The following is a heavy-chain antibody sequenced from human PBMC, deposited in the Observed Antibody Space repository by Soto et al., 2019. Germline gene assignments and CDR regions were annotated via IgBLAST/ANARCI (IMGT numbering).Heavy chain of an antibody. Sequence: GGSLRLSCAASGFTFSSYSMNWVRQAPGKGLEWVSYISSSSSTIYYADSVKGRFTISRDNAKNSLYLQMNSLRAEDTAVYYCARDLEKNSGYDPPRAFDIWGQGTMVTVSS. CDR3: ARDLEKNSGYDPPRAFDI. CDR2: ISSSSSTI. D-gene: IGHD5-12*01. CDR1: GFTFSSYS. V-gene: IGHV3-48*01. J-gene: IGHJ3*02.